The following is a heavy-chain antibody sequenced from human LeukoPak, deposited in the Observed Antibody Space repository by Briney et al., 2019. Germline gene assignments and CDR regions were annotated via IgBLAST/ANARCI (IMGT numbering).Heavy chain of an antibody. CDR1: GFKFSDHY. CDR2: SRNKASSYTT. CDR3: ARDRYITMVMDV. J-gene: IGHJ6*02. V-gene: IGHV3-72*01. D-gene: IGHD3-10*01. Sequence: GGSLRLSCAASGFKFSDHYIDWVRQAPGKGLEWVGRSRNKASSYTTEYAASVEGRFTISRDVSESSLYLQMNSLRTEDTAVYYCARDRYITMVMDVWGQGTTVTVSS.